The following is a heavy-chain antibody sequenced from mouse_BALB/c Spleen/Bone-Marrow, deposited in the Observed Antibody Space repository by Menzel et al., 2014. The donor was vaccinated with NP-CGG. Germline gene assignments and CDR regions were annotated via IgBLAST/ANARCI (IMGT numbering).Heavy chain of an antibody. D-gene: IGHD2-1*01. CDR1: GYSFTSYW. Sequence: QVQLQQSGPQLVRPGASVKIYCKASGYSFTSYWMHWVKQRPGQGLEWIGMIDPSDSETRLNQKFKDKATLTVDKSSSTAYMQLSSPTSEDSAVYYCASPSDGNPFAYWGPRTLVTVSA. V-gene: IGHV1S126*01. CDR3: ASPSDGNPFAY. J-gene: IGHJ3*01. CDR2: IDPSDSET.